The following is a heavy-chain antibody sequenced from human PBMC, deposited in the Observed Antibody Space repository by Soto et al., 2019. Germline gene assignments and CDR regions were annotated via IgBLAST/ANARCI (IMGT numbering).Heavy chain of an antibody. CDR2: IYPGDSDT. CDR3: ARTEGVGKYHSVRDV. Sequence: GESLKISCKGSGYSFTSYWIGWVRQMPGKGLEWMGIIYPGDSDTRYSPSFQGQVTISADKSISTAYLQWSSLKASDTAMYYCARTEGVGKYHSVRDVWGKGTSVTVSP. J-gene: IGHJ6*04. CDR1: GYSFTSYW. V-gene: IGHV5-51*01. D-gene: IGHD1-26*01.